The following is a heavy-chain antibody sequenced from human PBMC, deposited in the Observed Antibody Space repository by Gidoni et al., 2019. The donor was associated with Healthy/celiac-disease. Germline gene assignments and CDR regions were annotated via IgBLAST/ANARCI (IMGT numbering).Heavy chain of an antibody. Sequence: EVKLVEAGGGLAKPGRSLRLACTATGCTGGDYAMSWFRQAAGKGLGWVVFIRTNAYGGATEYSASLKGSFSISRDDSHIIAFLLMISLHTEDAAVYYCTRDSDFCSGYPFDYWGQGTLVTVSS. V-gene: IGHV3-49*05. CDR1: GCTGGDYA. J-gene: IGHJ4*02. CDR3: TRDSDFCSGYPFDY. CDR2: IRTNAYGGAT. D-gene: IGHD3-3*01.